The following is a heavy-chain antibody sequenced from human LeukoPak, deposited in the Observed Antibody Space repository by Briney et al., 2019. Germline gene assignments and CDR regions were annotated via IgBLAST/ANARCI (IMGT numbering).Heavy chain of an antibody. CDR1: GGTFSSYA. J-gene: IGHJ3*02. CDR2: IIPIFGTA. V-gene: IGHV1-69*13. D-gene: IGHD3-10*01. Sequence: SVKVSCKASGGTFSSYAISWVRQAPGQGLEWMGGIIPIFGTADYAQKFQGRVTITADESTSTAYMELSSLRSEDTAVYYCASPLLWFGELWDAFDIWGQGTMVTVSS. CDR3: ASPLLWFGELWDAFDI.